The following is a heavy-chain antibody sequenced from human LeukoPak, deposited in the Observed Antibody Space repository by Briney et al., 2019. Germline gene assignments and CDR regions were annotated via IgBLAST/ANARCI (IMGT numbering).Heavy chain of an antibody. J-gene: IGHJ4*02. CDR1: GHIFYDYG. V-gene: IGHV3-20*04. CDR2: INWDGGAT. Sequence: GGSLRLSCTDSGHIFYDYGMSWVRQVPRKGLEWVSGINWDGGATAYADSVKGRFTISRDHAKNSVFLQMNSLRAEDTALYFCARDLSSSWYSLGYWGQGILVTVSS. D-gene: IGHD6-13*01. CDR3: ARDLSSSWYSLGY.